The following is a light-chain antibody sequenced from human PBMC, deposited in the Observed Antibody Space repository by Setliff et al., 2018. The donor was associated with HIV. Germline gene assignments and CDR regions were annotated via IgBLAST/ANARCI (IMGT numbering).Light chain of an antibody. Sequence: QSALTQPPSASGSPGQSVTISCTGTSSDIGNYNYVSWYQYHPGNAPKLMIFDFNKRPSGVPDRFSGSKSDNTASLTISGLQTEDEADYYCCSYAGNYIRIFGGGTKVTVL. CDR3: CSYAGNYIRI. V-gene: IGLV2-11*01. CDR2: DFN. J-gene: IGLJ2*01. CDR1: SSDIGNYNY.